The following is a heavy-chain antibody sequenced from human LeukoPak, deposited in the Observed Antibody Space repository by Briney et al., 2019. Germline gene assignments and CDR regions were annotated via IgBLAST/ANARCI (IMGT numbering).Heavy chain of an antibody. Sequence: ASVKVSCKASGYTFTTYGISWVRQAPGQGLEWMGWISAYNGNTNYAQKLQGRVTMTTDTSTSTAYMELRSLRSDDTAVYYCARAVRGGGSCYSDYWGQGTLVTVSS. CDR3: ARAVRGGGSCYSDY. V-gene: IGHV1-18*01. CDR2: ISAYNGNT. CDR1: GYTFTTYG. D-gene: IGHD2-15*01. J-gene: IGHJ4*02.